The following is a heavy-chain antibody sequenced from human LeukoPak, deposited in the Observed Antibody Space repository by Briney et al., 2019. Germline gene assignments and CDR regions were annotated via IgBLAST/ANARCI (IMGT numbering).Heavy chain of an antibody. D-gene: IGHD1-26*01. CDR1: GYTFTSYY. CDR3: ARDTGTYYEGFDY. V-gene: IGHV1-46*01. CDR2: VNPSGGNT. J-gene: IGHJ4*02. Sequence: GASVKVSCKASGYTFTSYYMHWVRQAPGQGLEWMGIVNPSGGNTDYAQKFQGRITMTRDTSTGTVYMELSSLRSEDTAVYYCARDTGTYYEGFDYWGQGTLVTVSS.